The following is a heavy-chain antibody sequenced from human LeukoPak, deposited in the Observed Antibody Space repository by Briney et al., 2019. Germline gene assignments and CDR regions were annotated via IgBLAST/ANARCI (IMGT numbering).Heavy chain of an antibody. V-gene: IGHV3-21*01. CDR1: EFTFSIHS. Sequence: PGGSLRLSCAASEFTFSIHSMNWVRQAPGKGLEWVSSINSSSSYIYYADSVKGRFTISRDNAKNSLYLQMNSLRAEDTAVYYCARCTYCGGDCYSVGAFDIWGQGTMVTVSS. CDR2: INSSSSYI. J-gene: IGHJ3*02. D-gene: IGHD2-21*02. CDR3: ARCTYCGGDCYSVGAFDI.